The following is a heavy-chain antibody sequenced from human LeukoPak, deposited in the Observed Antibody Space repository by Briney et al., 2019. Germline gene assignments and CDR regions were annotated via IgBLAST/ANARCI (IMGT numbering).Heavy chain of an antibody. Sequence: PSETLSLTCTVSGYSISSGYYWGWIRQPPGKGLEWIGYIYYSGSTNYNPSLKSRVTISVDTSKNQFSLKLSSVTAADTAVYYCAKSSSWYGPFDYWGQGTLVTVSS. V-gene: IGHV4-38-2*02. D-gene: IGHD6-13*01. J-gene: IGHJ4*02. CDR2: IYYSGST. CDR3: AKSSSWYGPFDY. CDR1: GYSISSGYY.